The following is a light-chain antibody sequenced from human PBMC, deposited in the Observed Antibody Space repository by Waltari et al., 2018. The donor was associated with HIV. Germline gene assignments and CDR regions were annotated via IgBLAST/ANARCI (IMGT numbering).Light chain of an antibody. CDR2: GFN. V-gene: IGLV1-40*01. CDR3: QAYDSTLSAVI. CDR1: TPNVGAGHD. J-gene: IGLJ2*01. Sequence: QPVLTQPPSVSGAPGQRVPTSCTGCTPNVGAGHDVHWYQHLLGNAPKLLKNGFNSRPSGVPDRFSGSKSGTSASLAITGLQAEDEADYYCQAYDSTLSAVIFGGGTKLTVL.